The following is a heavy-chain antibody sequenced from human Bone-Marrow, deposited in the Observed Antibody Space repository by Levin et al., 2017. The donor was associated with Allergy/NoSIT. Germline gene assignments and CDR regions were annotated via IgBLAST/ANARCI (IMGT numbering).Heavy chain of an antibody. J-gene: IGHJ4*02. Sequence: PSETLSLTCAVYGGSFSDFYWNWIRQPPGKGLEWIGEINHDGRTKYDPSLKSRVTISLDPSKNHFSLKLTSMTAADTAVYFCARGRSESSPGALDFWGQGTLVTVSS. CDR1: GGSFSDFY. CDR2: INHDGRT. V-gene: IGHV4-34*01. D-gene: IGHD7-27*01. CDR3: ARGRSESSPGALDF.